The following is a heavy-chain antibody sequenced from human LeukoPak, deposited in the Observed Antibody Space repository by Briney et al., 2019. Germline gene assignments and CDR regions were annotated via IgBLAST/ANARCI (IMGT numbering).Heavy chain of an antibody. J-gene: IGHJ4*02. V-gene: IGHV3-33*06. D-gene: IGHD4-23*01. Sequence: PGGSLRLSCAASGFTVSSNYMSWVRQAPGKGLEWVAVIWYDGSNKYNADSVKGRFTISRDNSKNTLYLQMNSLRAEDTAVYYCAKDRQLHDYGGNSYYFDYWGQGTLVTVSS. CDR1: GFTVSSNY. CDR3: AKDRQLHDYGGNSYYFDY. CDR2: IWYDGSNK.